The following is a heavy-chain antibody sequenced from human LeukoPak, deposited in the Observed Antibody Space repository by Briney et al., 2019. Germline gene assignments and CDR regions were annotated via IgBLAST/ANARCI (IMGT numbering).Heavy chain of an antibody. J-gene: IGHJ6*03. CDR2: INPNSGGT. CDR3: ARDGAGYRDYYYYMDV. CDR1: GYTFTGYY. V-gene: IGHV1-2*02. Sequence: ASVKVSCKASGYTFTGYYMHWVRQAPGQGLEWMGWINPNSGGTNYAQKFQGRVTMTRDTSISTAYMELSRLRSDDTAVYYCARDGAGYRDYYYYMDVWGKGTTVTVSS. D-gene: IGHD5-24*01.